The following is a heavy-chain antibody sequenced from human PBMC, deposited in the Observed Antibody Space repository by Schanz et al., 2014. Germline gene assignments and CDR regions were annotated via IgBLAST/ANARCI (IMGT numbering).Heavy chain of an antibody. CDR3: AKSYATSGYSGMDY. V-gene: IGHV3-30*18. Sequence: QVQLVESGGGVVQPGRSLRLSCAVSGFTFSNYAMHWVRQAPGKGLEWVAVISYDGSDKYYADSLKGRFTISRDNSKNTLYLQMNNLTAVDTAVYYCAKSYATSGYSGMDYWGQGTPVTVSS. D-gene: IGHD3-22*01. J-gene: IGHJ4*03. CDR2: ISYDGSDK. CDR1: GFTFSNYA.